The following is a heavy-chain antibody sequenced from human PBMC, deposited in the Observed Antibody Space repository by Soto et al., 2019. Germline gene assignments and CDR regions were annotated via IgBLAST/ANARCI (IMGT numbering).Heavy chain of an antibody. CDR3: AREGGHNYGLGRGHPFDS. Sequence: VQLVQSGAEVKKSGSSVKVSCKASGGTFNRYAISWVRQAPGQGLEWMGGIIAMFRSANYAQKFQGRVTITADESTNTAYMEMSSLRSDDTAVYYCAREGGHNYGLGRGHPFDSWGQGTRVTVSS. CDR2: IIAMFRSA. D-gene: IGHD4-17*01. CDR1: GGTFNRYA. V-gene: IGHV1-69*01. J-gene: IGHJ5*01.